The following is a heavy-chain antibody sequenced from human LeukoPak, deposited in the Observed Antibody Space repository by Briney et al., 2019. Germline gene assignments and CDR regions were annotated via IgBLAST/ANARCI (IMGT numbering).Heavy chain of an antibody. D-gene: IGHD4-17*01. CDR1: GYIFTDFP. CDR2: LDADNGET. CDR3: ATGPRTVYGDSVRWHFDL. Sequence: ASVKISCKFSGYIFTDFPTHWLKQAPGKGLEWMGLLDADNGETKYAERLRGRVAMTAQTSTDTAYMELSSLTSEDTAVYYCATGPRTVYGDSVRWHFDLWGRGTLVTVSS. V-gene: IGHV1-69-2*01. J-gene: IGHJ2*01.